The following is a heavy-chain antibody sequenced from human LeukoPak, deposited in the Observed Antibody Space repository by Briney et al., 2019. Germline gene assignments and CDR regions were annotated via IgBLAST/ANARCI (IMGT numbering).Heavy chain of an antibody. D-gene: IGHD4-17*01. J-gene: IGHJ4*02. CDR1: GFTVSNSY. CDR3: TRAALNDYAAN. Sequence: GGSLRLSCAASGFTVSNSYMSWVRQAPGKGLEWVSMIYVGGSTFYAGSVKGRFTISRDNSKNTWYLQMDSLRAEDTAIYYCTRAALNDYAANWGQGSLVTVSS. CDR2: IYVGGST. V-gene: IGHV3-53*01.